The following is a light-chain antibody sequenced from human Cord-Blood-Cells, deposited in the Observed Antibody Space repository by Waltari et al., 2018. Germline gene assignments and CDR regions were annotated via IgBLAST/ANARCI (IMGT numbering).Light chain of an antibody. CDR3: QQYYSYPPT. J-gene: IGKJ1*01. CDR1: HGISSY. Sequence: AIRMTQSPSSFPASTGDRVTITCRESHGISSYLAWYQQKPGKAPKLLIYAASTLQSGVPSRFSGSGSGTDFTLTISCLQSEDFATYYCQQYYSYPPTFGQGTKVEIK. V-gene: IGKV1-8*01. CDR2: AAS.